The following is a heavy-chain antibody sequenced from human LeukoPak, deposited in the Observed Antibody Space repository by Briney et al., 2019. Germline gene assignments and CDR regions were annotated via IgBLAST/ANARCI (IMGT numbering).Heavy chain of an antibody. Sequence: PGGSLRLSCAASGFTFSSYGMSWVRQAPGKGLEWVSAISGSGGSTYYADSVKGRFTISRDNSKNTLYLQMNSLRAEDTAVYYCASIVLMVYAPVPPGEYFQHWGQGTLVTVSS. CDR1: GFTFSSYG. V-gene: IGHV3-23*01. D-gene: IGHD2-8*01. CDR2: ISGSGGST. CDR3: ASIVLMVYAPVPPGEYFQH. J-gene: IGHJ1*01.